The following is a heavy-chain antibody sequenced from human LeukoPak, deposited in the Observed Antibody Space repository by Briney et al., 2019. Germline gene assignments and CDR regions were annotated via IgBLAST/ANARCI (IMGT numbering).Heavy chain of an antibody. Sequence: GGSLRLSCAASGFTFSSYGMHWVRQAPGKGLEWVAVISYDGSNKYYADSVKGRFTISRDNSKNTLYLQMNSLRAEDTAVYYCAKSLVMNIAAAGVGPKYYYGMDVWGQGTTVTVSS. D-gene: IGHD6-13*01. CDR1: GFTFSSYG. CDR3: AKSLVMNIAAAGVGPKYYYGMDV. V-gene: IGHV3-30*18. J-gene: IGHJ6*02. CDR2: ISYDGSNK.